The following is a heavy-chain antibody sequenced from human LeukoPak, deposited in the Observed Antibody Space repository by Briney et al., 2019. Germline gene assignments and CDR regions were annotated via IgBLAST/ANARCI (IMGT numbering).Heavy chain of an antibody. D-gene: IGHD6-19*01. CDR3: VTKEPSTSGWSY. CDR2: ISVRGITI. J-gene: IGHJ4*02. CDR1: GFNFSASY. V-gene: IGHV3-11*04. Sequence: KAGGSLRLSCAASGFNFSASYMAWIRQAPGKGLEWVSYISVRGITINYADSVKGRFTISRDNAENSVYLQMNDLRAEGTGVYYCVTKEPSTSGWSYWGQGTLVTVSS.